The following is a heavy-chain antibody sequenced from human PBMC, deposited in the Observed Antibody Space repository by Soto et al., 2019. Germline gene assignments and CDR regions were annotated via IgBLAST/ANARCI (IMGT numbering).Heavy chain of an antibody. Sequence: KQSQTLSLTCAISGDSVSSNSAAWNWIRQSPSRGLEWLGRTYYRSKWYNDYAVSVKSRITINPDTSKNQFSLQLNSVTPEDTAVYYCARGGIAARPKSDYYYYYMDVWGKGTTVTVSS. CDR3: ARGGIAARPKSDYYYYYMDV. CDR1: GDSVSSNSAA. V-gene: IGHV6-1*01. D-gene: IGHD6-6*01. J-gene: IGHJ6*03. CDR2: TYYRSKWYN.